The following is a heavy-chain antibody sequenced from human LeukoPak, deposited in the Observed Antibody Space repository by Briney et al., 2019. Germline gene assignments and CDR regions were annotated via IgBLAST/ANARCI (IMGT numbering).Heavy chain of an antibody. CDR1: LFTLFNFS. Sequence: GGALRVSRLPSLFTLFNFSLKWVRQAPGRGLEWVSYIGSSATVTNYADAVEGRFTISRDNAAKSLYLQMESLRVEDTTVYYCARGIAGRIATFGVIRGGYFDYWGQGTVVAVSS. J-gene: IGHJ4*02. CDR2: IGSSATVT. D-gene: IGHD3-3*01. CDR3: ARGIAGRIATFGVIRGGYFDY. V-gene: IGHV3-48*01.